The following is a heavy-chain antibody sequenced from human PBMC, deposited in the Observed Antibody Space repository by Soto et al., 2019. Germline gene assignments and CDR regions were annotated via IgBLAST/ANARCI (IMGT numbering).Heavy chain of an antibody. CDR3: AKGTPGGYDILTGYYFDY. CDR1: GFTFSSYP. V-gene: IGHV3-23*01. CDR2: ISGSGGST. D-gene: IGHD3-9*01. J-gene: IGHJ4*02. Sequence: GGSLRLSCAASGFTFSSYPMSWVRQAPGKGLEWVSAISGSGGSTYYADSVKGRLTISRDNSKNTLYLQMNSLRAEDTAVYYCAKGTPGGYDILTGYYFDYWGQGTLVTVSS.